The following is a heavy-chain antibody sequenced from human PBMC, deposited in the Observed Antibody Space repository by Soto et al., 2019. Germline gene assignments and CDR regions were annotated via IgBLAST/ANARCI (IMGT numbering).Heavy chain of an antibody. CDR2: INAGNGNT. V-gene: IGHV1-3*01. CDR3: ARGVIGYCSSTSCYVRGEIYYYYMDV. J-gene: IGHJ6*03. Sequence: ASVKVSCKASGYTFTSYARHWVRQAKGQRLEWMGWINAGNGNTKYSQKFQGRVTITRDTSASTAYMELSSLRSEDTAVYYCARGVIGYCSSTSCYVRGEIYYYYMDVWGKGTTVTVSS. CDR1: GYTFTSYA. D-gene: IGHD2-2*01.